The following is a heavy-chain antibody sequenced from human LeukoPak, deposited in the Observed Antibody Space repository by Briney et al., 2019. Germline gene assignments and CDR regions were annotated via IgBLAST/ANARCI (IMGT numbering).Heavy chain of an antibody. J-gene: IGHJ6*03. CDR3: AKGVGTSYHYHMDV. CDR1: GFTFDEYA. V-gene: IGHV3-9*03. Sequence: GGSLRLSCAASGFTFDEYAMHWVRQPPGKGLEWVSGISWNSYDIGYADSVNGRFTISRDNAKNSLYLQMNSLRAEDMALYYCAKGVGTSYHYHMDVWGKGTTVIVSS. CDR2: ISWNSYDI. D-gene: IGHD1-26*01.